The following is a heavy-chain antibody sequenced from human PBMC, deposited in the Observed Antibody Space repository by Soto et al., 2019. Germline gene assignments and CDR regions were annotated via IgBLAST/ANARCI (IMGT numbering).Heavy chain of an antibody. CDR3: ARDRDDYGSGNYYNRIDF. D-gene: IGHD3-10*01. CDR1: GCIFSTYA. Sequence: QVQLVQSGDEEKKPGSSVKVSCKASGCIFSTYAISWLRQAPGQGLEWMGGIIPLFGTPNYAQRFQGRVTITADESTSTAYMELSRLRSEDTAVYYCARDRDDYGSGNYYNRIDFWGQGTLVTVSS. V-gene: IGHV1-69*01. J-gene: IGHJ4*02. CDR2: IIPLFGTP.